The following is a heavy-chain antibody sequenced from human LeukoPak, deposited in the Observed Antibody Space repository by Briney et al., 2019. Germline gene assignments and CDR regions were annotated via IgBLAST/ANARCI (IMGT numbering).Heavy chain of an antibody. CDR3: AKDAIVVVAASDYFDY. D-gene: IGHD2-15*01. V-gene: IGHV3-23*01. Sequence: GGSLRLSCVVSGFTFSDYAMSWVRQAPGKGREGVSAISGRGASTIYADSVRGRFTISRDNSKNPLYLQMNSLRAEDTAVYYCAKDAIVVVAASDYFDYWGQGTLVTVSS. J-gene: IGHJ4*02. CDR2: ISGRGAST. CDR1: GFTFSDYA.